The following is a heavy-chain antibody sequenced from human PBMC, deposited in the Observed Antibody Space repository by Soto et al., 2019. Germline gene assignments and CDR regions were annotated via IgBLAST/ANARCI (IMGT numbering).Heavy chain of an antibody. D-gene: IGHD6-6*01. V-gene: IGHV3-30*18. J-gene: IGHJ3*01. CDR3: AKGAYDYGTSSLAFDF. Sequence: QVQLVESGGGVVQPGRSLRLSCAASGFTFSTYGMDWVRQAPGKGLEWVALIAYDGSNKYYADSVKGRFTISRDNSKNTLYLQMNSLRAEDTAVYYCAKGAYDYGTSSLAFDFWGQGTMVTVSS. CDR2: IAYDGSNK. CDR1: GFTFSTYG.